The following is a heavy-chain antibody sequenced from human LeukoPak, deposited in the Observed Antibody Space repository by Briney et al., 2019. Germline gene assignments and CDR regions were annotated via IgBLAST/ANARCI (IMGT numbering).Heavy chain of an antibody. CDR3: AKSRSAKTSPGASLDH. V-gene: IGHV3-33*06. CDR1: RFTFSSYG. J-gene: IGHJ4*02. Sequence: PGGSLRLSCAASRFTFSSYGMHWVRPAPGKGLEGVAVIWYDGSNKYYADSVKGRFTISRDNSKNTLYLQMSSLRAEEPAVYYCAKSRSAKTSPGASLDHWGQGTLVTVFS. CDR2: IWYDGSNK. D-gene: IGHD4/OR15-4a*01.